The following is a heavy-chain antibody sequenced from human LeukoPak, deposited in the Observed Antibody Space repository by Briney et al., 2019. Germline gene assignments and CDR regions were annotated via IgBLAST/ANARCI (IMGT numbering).Heavy chain of an antibody. CDR1: GYTFTSFG. Sequence: ASVKVSCKASGYTFTSFGISWVRQAPGQGLEWMGWISAYNANTNYAQKLQGRVTMTTDTSTSTAYMELRSLRSDDTAVYYCARLDTGYYDSSGYFDYWGQGTLVTVSS. D-gene: IGHD3-22*01. J-gene: IGHJ4*02. CDR3: ARLDTGYYDSSGYFDY. V-gene: IGHV1-18*01. CDR2: ISAYNANT.